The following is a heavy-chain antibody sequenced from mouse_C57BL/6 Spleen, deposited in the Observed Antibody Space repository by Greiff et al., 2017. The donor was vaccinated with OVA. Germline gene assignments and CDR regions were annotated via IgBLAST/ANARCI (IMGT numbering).Heavy chain of an antibody. V-gene: IGHV14-1*01. J-gene: IGHJ3*01. Sequence: DVQLQESGAELVRPGASVKLSCTASGFNIKDYYMHWVKQRPEQGLEWIGRIDPEDGDTEYAPKFQGKATMTADTSSNTAYLQLSSLTSEDTAVYYCTSFITPDPWFAYWGQGTLVTVSA. CDR1: GFNIKDYY. CDR3: TSFITPDPWFAY. CDR2: IDPEDGDT. D-gene: IGHD1-1*01.